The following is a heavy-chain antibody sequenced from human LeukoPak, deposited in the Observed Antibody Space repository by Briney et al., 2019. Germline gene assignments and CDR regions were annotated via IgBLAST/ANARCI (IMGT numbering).Heavy chain of an antibody. J-gene: IGHJ6*04. V-gene: IGHV4-59*01. D-gene: IGHD3-10*01. Sequence: SETLSLTCTVSGGSISSYYWSWIRQPPGKGLEWIGYIYYSGSTNYNPSLKSRVTISVDTSKNQFSLKLSSVTAADTAVYYCAGGTAMVRGVVGYYYGMDVWGKGTTVTVSS. CDR1: GGSISSYY. CDR3: AGGTAMVRGVVGYYYGMDV. CDR2: IYYSGST.